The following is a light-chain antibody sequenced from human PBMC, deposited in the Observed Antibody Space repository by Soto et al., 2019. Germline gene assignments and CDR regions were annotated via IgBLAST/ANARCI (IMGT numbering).Light chain of an antibody. CDR3: QSYDSSLRPYV. CDR1: ISNIGAGYD. V-gene: IGLV1-40*01. Sequence: QSVLTQPPSLSGAPGQRVTISCTGSISNIGAGYDVHWYQQLPGTAPKLLIFRNNNRPSGVPDRFSGSKSGTSASLAITGLQAEDEADYYCQSYDSSLRPYVYATGTKVTVL. CDR2: RNN. J-gene: IGLJ1*01.